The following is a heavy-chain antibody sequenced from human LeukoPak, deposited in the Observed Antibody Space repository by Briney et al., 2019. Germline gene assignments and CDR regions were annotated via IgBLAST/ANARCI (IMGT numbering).Heavy chain of an antibody. CDR1: GFTVSTNY. V-gene: IGHV3-53*01. CDR3: ARMGYDAFDI. J-gene: IGHJ3*02. D-gene: IGHD3-16*01. CDR2: IYSGGST. Sequence: GGSLRLSCAASGFTVSTNYMTWVRQAPGKGLEWVSVIYSGGSTYYADSVKGRFTIPRDNSKNTLYLQMNSLRAEDTAVYYCARMGYDAFDIWGHGTMVTVSA.